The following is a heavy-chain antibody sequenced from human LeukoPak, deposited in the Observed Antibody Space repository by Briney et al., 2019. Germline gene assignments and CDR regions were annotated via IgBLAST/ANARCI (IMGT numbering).Heavy chain of an antibody. CDR1: GGSVNNYY. D-gene: IGHD2/OR15-2a*01. CDR3: ARRIDY. V-gene: IGHV4-4*07. Sequence: SETLSLTCTVSGGSVNNYYWNWIRQPAGKGLEWIGHIYSSGSTNYNPSLKSRVTMSIDTSKNQFFLKLSSVTAADTAVYYCARRIDYWGQGTLVTVSS. CDR2: IYSSGST. J-gene: IGHJ4*02.